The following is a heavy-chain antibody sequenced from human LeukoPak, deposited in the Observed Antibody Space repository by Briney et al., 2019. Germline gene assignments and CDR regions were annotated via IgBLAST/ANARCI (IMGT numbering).Heavy chain of an antibody. J-gene: IGHJ4*02. CDR1: GGSFSGYY. D-gene: IGHD5-18*01. CDR2: INHSGST. CDR3: AAVYSYGSNYFDY. V-gene: IGHV4-34*01. Sequence: PSETLSLTCAVYGGSFSGYYWSWIRQPPGKGLEWIGEINHSGSTNYNPSLKSRVTISVDTSKNQFSLKLSSVTAADTAVYYCAAVYSYGSNYFDYWGQGTLVTVSS.